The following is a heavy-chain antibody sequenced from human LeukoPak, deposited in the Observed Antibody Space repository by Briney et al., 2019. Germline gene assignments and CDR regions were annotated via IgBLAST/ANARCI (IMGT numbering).Heavy chain of an antibody. CDR2: INYSGST. Sequence: SETLSLTCTVSGGSVSSTTYYWSWIRQPPGKGLEWIASINYSGSTYYNPSLKSRVTISVDTSKNQFSLKLSSVTAADTAVYYCARHVDSNRNWYFDLWGRGTLVTVSS. CDR1: GGSVSSTTYY. D-gene: IGHD6-13*01. J-gene: IGHJ2*01. V-gene: IGHV4-39*01. CDR3: ARHVDSNRNWYFDL.